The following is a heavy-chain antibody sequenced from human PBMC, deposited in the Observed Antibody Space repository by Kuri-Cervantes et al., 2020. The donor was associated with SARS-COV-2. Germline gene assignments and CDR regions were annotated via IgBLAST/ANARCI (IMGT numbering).Heavy chain of an antibody. CDR1: GYTFTNYE. V-gene: IGHV1-8*03. CDR2: MNPNSGDT. D-gene: IGHD3-16*01. Sequence: ASVKVSCKASGYTFTNYEINWVRQATGQGLEWMGWMNPNSGDTDYAQKFQGRVILTRNTSTTTAYMELRGLKSEDTAVYYCAVGGEYQMLGPYLNYWGQGTLVTVSS. CDR3: AVGGEYQMLGPYLNY. J-gene: IGHJ4*02.